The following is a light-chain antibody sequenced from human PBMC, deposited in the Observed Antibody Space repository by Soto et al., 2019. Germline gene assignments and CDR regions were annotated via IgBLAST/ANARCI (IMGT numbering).Light chain of an antibody. CDR3: QQYHSYLYT. J-gene: IGKJ2*01. V-gene: IGKV1-5*01. Sequence: DIQMTQSPSTLSASVGDRVTITCRASQSINSWLAWYEQMPGKAPKLLIYDASSLKSGVPSRFSVSGYGTEFTLTISSLQPDDFAPYYCQQYHSYLYTFGQGTKLEIK. CDR2: DAS. CDR1: QSINSW.